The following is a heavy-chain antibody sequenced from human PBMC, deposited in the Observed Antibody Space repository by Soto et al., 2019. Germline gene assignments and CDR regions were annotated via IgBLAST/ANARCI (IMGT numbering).Heavy chain of an antibody. J-gene: IGHJ6*02. CDR1: GYTFTSFY. CDR3: ARGAGYSSGLDLDV. CDR2: INPSGGST. D-gene: IGHD6-19*01. Sequence: QVQLVQSGAEVKKPGASVKVSCKASGYTFTSFYMHWVRQAPGQGLEGMGIINPSGGSTSYAQKGQGRVSRTSETTTSTDYMELSGLRCEDTAVYYWARGAGYSSGLDLDVWGQGTMVTVSS. V-gene: IGHV1-46*01.